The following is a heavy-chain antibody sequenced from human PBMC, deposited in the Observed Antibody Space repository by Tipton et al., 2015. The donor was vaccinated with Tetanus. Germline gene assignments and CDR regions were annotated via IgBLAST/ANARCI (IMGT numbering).Heavy chain of an antibody. Sequence: GSLRLSCAASGFTFNTYWMSWARQAPGKGLEWVANIKYDESEKYYVDSVKGRFTIFRDNAKNSLYLQMNSLRVDDTAVYYCARGMSFDPWGQGTLVTVSS. CDR2: IKYDESEK. J-gene: IGHJ5*02. CDR1: GFTFNTYW. V-gene: IGHV3-7*01. CDR3: ARGMSFDP.